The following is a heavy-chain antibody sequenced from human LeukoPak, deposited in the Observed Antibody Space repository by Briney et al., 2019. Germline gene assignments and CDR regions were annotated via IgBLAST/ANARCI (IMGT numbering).Heavy chain of an antibody. CDR3: ATRGTPRGDY. J-gene: IGHJ4*02. CDR1: GFTFSSYA. D-gene: IGHD3-16*01. V-gene: IGHV3-30-3*01. CDR2: ISYDGSNK. Sequence: GGSLRLSCAASGFTFSSYAMHWVRQAPGKGLEWVAVISYDGSNKYYADSVKGRFTISRDNSKNTLYLQMNSLTVEDTAVYYCATRGTPRGDYWGQGTLVTVSS.